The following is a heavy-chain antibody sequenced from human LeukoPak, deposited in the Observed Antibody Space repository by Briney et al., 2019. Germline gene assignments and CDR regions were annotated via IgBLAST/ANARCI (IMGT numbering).Heavy chain of an antibody. D-gene: IGHD2-2*01. J-gene: IGHJ5*02. CDR3: ARTYCSSTSCYLYNWFDP. V-gene: IGHV1-8*01. Sequence: GASVKVSCKASGYTFTSYDINWVRQATGQGLEWMGWMNPNSGNTGYAQKFQGRVTMTRNTSISTAYMELSSLRSEDTAVYYCARTYCSSTSCYLYNWFDPWGQGTLVTVSS. CDR2: MNPNSGNT. CDR1: GYTFTSYD.